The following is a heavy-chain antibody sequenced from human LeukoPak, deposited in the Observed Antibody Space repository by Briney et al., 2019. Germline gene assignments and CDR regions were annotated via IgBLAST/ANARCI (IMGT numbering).Heavy chain of an antibody. J-gene: IGHJ3*02. CDR3: ARDSHKFDSSGYYPDAFDI. V-gene: IGHV3-48*03. Sequence: GGSLRLSCAASGLTFSSYEMNWVRQAPGKGLEWVSYISSSGSSIYYADSVKHRFTISRDNAKKSLYLQMHSLRAEDTAVYYCARDSHKFDSSGYYPDAFDIWGQGTMVTVSS. CDR2: ISSSGSSI. D-gene: IGHD3-22*01. CDR1: GLTFSSYE.